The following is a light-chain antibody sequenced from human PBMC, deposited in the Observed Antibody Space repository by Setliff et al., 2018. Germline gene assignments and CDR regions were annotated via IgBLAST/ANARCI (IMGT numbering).Light chain of an antibody. CDR1: QSVYNSHNQNY. V-gene: IGKV4-1*01. Sequence: DIVMTQSPDSLAVSLGERATTNCKSSQSVYNSHNQNYLAWYQQKPGQPPNLLISWASVRESGVPDRFSGSGSGTDFTLTISSLQAEDVAVYYCQQYYTTPQTFGQGTKVDIK. CDR2: WAS. CDR3: QQYYTTPQT. J-gene: IGKJ1*01.